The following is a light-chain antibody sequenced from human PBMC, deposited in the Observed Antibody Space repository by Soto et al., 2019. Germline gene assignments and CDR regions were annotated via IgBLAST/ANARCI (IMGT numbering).Light chain of an antibody. J-gene: IGKJ4*01. V-gene: IGKV3-15*01. CDR1: QSVSSN. CDR3: HQYNDWPVT. Sequence: EIVMTQSPATLSVSPGERATLSCRASQSVSSNLAWYQQKPGQAPRLLIYGASTRAAGVPARFSGSGSETEFTLTISSLQSEDFAVYFCHQYNDWPVTFGGGTKVEIK. CDR2: GAS.